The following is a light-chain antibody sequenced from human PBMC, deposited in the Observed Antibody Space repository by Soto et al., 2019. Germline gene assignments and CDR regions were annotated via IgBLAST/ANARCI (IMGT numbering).Light chain of an antibody. J-gene: IGKJ2*01. V-gene: IGKV3D-20*01. CDR2: DAS. CDR1: QSVSFNY. CDR3: QQYGSSPYT. Sequence: EIVLTQSPGTLSLSPGERATLSCGASQSVSFNYLAWYQQKVGLAPRLLIYDASRRATGTPDRFSVSGSGTDFTLTISRLEPEDFAVYVCQQYGSSPYTFGQGTNLEIK.